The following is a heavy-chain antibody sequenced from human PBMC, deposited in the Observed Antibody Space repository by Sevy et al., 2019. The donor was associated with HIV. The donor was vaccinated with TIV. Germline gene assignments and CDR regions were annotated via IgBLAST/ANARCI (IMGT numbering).Heavy chain of an antibody. CDR3: ATGGTAEAFDI. CDR2: IRSNSDGGTA. CDR1: GFTFSNAW. V-gene: IGHV3-15*01. D-gene: IGHD6-13*01. J-gene: IGHJ3*02. Sequence: GGCLRLSCAASGFTFSNAWMNWVRQAPEKGLEWVGRIRSNSDGGTADYAAPVKGRFTLSRDDSKNTLYLQLNSLKTEDTAVYYCATGGTAEAFDIWGQGTKVTVSS.